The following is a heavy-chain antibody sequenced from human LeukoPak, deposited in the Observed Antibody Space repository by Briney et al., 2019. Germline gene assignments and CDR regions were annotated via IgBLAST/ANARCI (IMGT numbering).Heavy chain of an antibody. V-gene: IGHV4-39*01. J-gene: IGHJ4*02. Sequence: SETLSLTCTVSGGSISSSSYYWGWIRQPPGKGLEWIGSIYYSGSTYYNPSLKSRVTISVDTSKNQFSLKLSSVTAADTAVYYCARLTTRDYWGQGTLVTVSS. D-gene: IGHD4-11*01. CDR2: IYYSGST. CDR1: GGSISSSSYY. CDR3: ARLTTRDY.